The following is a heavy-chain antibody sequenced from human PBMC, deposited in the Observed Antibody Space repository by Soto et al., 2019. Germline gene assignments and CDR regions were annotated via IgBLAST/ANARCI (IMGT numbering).Heavy chain of an antibody. J-gene: IGHJ6*02. CDR2: ISSSSSTI. CDR1: GFTFSSYS. Sequence: EVQLVESGGGLVQPGGSLRLSCAASGFTFSSYSMNWVRQAPGKGLEWVSYISSSSSTIYYADSVKGRFTISRDNAKNSLYLQMNSLRDEDTAVYYCARDLAPAYYYYYGMDVWGQGTTVTVAS. V-gene: IGHV3-48*02. CDR3: ARDLAPAYYYYYGMDV.